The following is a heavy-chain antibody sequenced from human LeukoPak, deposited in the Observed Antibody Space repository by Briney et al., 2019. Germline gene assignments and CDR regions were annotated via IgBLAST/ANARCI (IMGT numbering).Heavy chain of an antibody. CDR2: IYTSGSS. J-gene: IGHJ4*02. CDR1: GGSISSYY. CDR3: ARVHTFGGVIVDY. Sequence: SETLSLTCTVSGGSISSYYWNWIRQPAGKGLEWIGRIYTSGSSNYNPSLKSRVTISVDTSKNQFSLKLSSVTAADTAVYYCARVHTFGGVIVDYWGQGTLVTVSS. V-gene: IGHV4-4*07. D-gene: IGHD3-16*02.